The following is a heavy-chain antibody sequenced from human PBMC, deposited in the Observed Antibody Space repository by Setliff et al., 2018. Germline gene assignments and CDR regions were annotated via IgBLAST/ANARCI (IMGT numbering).Heavy chain of an antibody. CDR1: GGSITSFY. V-gene: IGHV4-4*07. J-gene: IGHJ4*02. CDR3: ARVFTIFGVSQTYLDY. Sequence: SETLSLTCTVSGGSITSFYWSWIRQPAGKGLEWIGRVYASGVTKYNPSLKSRVTMSVDTSKSQFSLKLNSVTAADTAVYYCARVFTIFGVSQTYLDYWGQGTQVTV. D-gene: IGHD3-3*01. CDR2: VYASGVT.